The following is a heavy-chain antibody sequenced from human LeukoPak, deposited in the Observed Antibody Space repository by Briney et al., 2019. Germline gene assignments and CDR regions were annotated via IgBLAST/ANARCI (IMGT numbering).Heavy chain of an antibody. CDR2: VYHGGST. Sequence: KPSETLSLTCAVSGYSISRGYYWAWIWQPPGKGLEWIGSVYHGGSTFYNPSLESLITISVDTSKNQLSLRLRSVTAADTSVLYCARHVSCLPSAPGFDYWGQGTMVTVCS. CDR3: ARHVSCLPSAPGFDY. V-gene: IGHV4-38-2*01. CDR1: GYSISRGYY. D-gene: IGHD5/OR15-5a*01. J-gene: IGHJ4*02.